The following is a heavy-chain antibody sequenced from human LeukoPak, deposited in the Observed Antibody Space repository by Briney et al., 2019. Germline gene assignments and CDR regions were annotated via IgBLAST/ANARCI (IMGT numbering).Heavy chain of an antibody. CDR3: ARDHIVGANLFGY. D-gene: IGHD1-26*01. V-gene: IGHV3-7*01. Sequence: PGGSLRLSCAASGFTFSSYAMSWVRQAPGKGLEWVANIKQDGSEKYYVDSVKGRFTISRDNAKNSLYLQMNSLRAEDTAVYYCARDHIVGANLFGYWGQGTLVTVSS. J-gene: IGHJ4*02. CDR2: IKQDGSEK. CDR1: GFTFSSYA.